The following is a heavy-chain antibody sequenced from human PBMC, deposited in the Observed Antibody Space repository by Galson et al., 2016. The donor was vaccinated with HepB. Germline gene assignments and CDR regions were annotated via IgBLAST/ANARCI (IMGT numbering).Heavy chain of an antibody. D-gene: IGHD2-21*02. J-gene: IGHJ6*02. Sequence: SVKVSCKASGYSFTNYHINWVRQATGQGLEWLGWMNPNRGNTLYAQKFQGRVTMNSNTSISTAYMELSSLTSEDTAIYYCARGVVCYGDRCTYTGMDVWGQGTTVTVSS. CDR1: GYSFTNYH. CDR3: ARGVVCYGDRCTYTGMDV. CDR2: MNPNRGNT. V-gene: IGHV1-8*02.